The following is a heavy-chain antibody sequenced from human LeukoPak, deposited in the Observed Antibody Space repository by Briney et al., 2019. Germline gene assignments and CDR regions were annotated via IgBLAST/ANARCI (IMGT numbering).Heavy chain of an antibody. D-gene: IGHD6-13*01. CDR3: ARRAAAVGTYYMDV. J-gene: IGHJ6*03. Sequence: SETLSLTCTVSGGSINSYYWNWIRQPPGKGLGWIGYIYYSGGTNNTPSLKSRVTIAVDTSKHQFSLKLSSVTAADTAVYYCARRAAAVGTYYMDVWGKGTTVTASS. V-gene: IGHV4-59*01. CDR1: GGSINSYY. CDR2: IYYSGGT.